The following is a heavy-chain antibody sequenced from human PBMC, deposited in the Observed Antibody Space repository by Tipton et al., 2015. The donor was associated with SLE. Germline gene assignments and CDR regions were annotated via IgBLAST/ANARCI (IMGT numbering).Heavy chain of an antibody. D-gene: IGHD2-15*01. CDR2: LYTSGST. J-gene: IGHJ4*02. Sequence: TLSLTCTVSGGSISSGRYYWSWIRQPAGKGLEWIGRLYTSGSTNYNPSLKSRVTISVDTSKNQFSLKLSSVTAADTAVYYCAREKRYCSGGSCYPFDYWGQGTLVTVSS. CDR3: AREKRYCSGGSCYPFDY. V-gene: IGHV4-61*02. CDR1: GGSISSGRYY.